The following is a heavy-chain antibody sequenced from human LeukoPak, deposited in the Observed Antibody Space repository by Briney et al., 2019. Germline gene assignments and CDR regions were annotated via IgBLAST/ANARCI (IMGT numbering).Heavy chain of an antibody. Sequence: SETLSLTCAVYGGSFSGYYWSWIRQPPGKGLEWIGEINHSGSTNYNLSLKSRVTISVDTSKNQFSLKLSSVTAADTAVYYCARGLKARYYYGSGSYASGRYYFDYWGQGTLVTVSS. CDR1: GGSFSGYY. V-gene: IGHV4-34*01. CDR3: ARGLKARYYYGSGSYASGRYYFDY. CDR2: INHSGST. D-gene: IGHD3-10*01. J-gene: IGHJ4*02.